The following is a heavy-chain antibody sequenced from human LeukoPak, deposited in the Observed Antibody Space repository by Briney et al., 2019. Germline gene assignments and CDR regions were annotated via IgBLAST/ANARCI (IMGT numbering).Heavy chain of an antibody. D-gene: IGHD5-18*01. J-gene: IGHJ4*02. Sequence: PSETLSLTCAAYGGSFSGYYWSWIRQPPGKGLEWIGEINHSGSTNYNPSLKSRVTISVDTSKDQFSLKLSSVTAADTAVYYCASYTAMVTAGGYFDSWGQGTLLTVSS. V-gene: IGHV4-34*01. CDR2: INHSGST. CDR3: ASYTAMVTAGGYFDS. CDR1: GGSFSGYY.